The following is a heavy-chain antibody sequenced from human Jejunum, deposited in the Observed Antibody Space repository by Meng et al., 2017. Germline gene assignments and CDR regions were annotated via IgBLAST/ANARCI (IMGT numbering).Heavy chain of an antibody. Sequence: GGSLRLSCAASGFTFNNFVMNWVRQSPGKGLQWVSSINGDGDTTFYADSVRGRFTISRDNSKNTLYLQMHSLRDDDTAVYFCAKRGDCGGDCYPSWGQGNLVTVSS. CDR3: AKRGDCGGDCYPS. CDR2: INGDGDTT. V-gene: IGHV3-23*01. D-gene: IGHD2-21*02. CDR1: GFTFNNFV. J-gene: IGHJ5*02.